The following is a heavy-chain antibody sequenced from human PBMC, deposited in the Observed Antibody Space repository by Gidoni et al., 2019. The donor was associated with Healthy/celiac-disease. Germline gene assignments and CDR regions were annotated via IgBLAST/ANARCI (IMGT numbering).Heavy chain of an antibody. CDR3: AKDLDIVVVPAAVYGMDV. J-gene: IGHJ6*02. D-gene: IGHD2-2*03. Sequence: QVQLVESGGGVVQPGRSLRLSCAASGFPFSSYGMHWVRQAPGKGLGWVAVISYDGSNKYYADSVKGRFTISRDNSKNTLYLQMNSLRAEDTAVYYCAKDLDIVVVPAAVYGMDVWGQGTTVTVSS. CDR1: GFPFSSYG. CDR2: ISYDGSNK. V-gene: IGHV3-30*18.